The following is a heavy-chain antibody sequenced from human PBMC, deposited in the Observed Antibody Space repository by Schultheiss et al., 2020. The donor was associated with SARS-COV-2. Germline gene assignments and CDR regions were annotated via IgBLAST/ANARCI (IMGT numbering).Heavy chain of an antibody. CDR3: ARQLAAQYYFYGMDV. CDR1: GYSFTSYW. J-gene: IGHJ6*02. D-gene: IGHD6-25*01. V-gene: IGHV5-51*01. Sequence: GGSLRLSCKGSGYSFTSYWIGWVRQMPGKGLEWMGIIYPGDSDTRYSPSFQGQVTISADKSISTAYLQWSSLKASDTAIYYCARQLAAQYYFYGMDVWGQGTTVTVSS. CDR2: IYPGDSDT.